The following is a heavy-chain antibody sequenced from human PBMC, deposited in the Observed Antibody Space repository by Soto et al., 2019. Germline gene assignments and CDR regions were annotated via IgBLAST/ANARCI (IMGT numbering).Heavy chain of an antibody. CDR2: IYPGDSDT. J-gene: IGHJ3*02. Sequence: GESLKISCKGSGYSFTSYWIGWVRQMPGKGLEWVGIIYPGDSDTRYSPSFQGQVTISADKSISTAYLQWSSLKASDTAMYYCARPNENDYGAKNDAFDIWGQGTMVTVSS. CDR1: GYSFTSYW. D-gene: IGHD4-17*01. CDR3: ARPNENDYGAKNDAFDI. V-gene: IGHV5-51*01.